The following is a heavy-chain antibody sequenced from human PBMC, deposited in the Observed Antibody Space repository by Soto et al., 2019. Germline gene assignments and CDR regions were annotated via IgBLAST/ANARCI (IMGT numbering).Heavy chain of an antibody. CDR2: ISGGSSYI. V-gene: IGHV3-21*01. J-gene: IGHJ4*02. CDR1: GFTFSTYH. CDR3: ATGVDCSGGRCVLDY. D-gene: IGHD2-15*01. Sequence: EVQLVESGGGLVKPGGSLRLSCAASGFTFSTYHMNWVRQAPGKGLEWVSYISGGSSYIYYADSVKGRFTISRDNAKNPLYLQMNSLRAEDTAVYYCATGVDCSGGRCVLDYWGQGTLITVSS.